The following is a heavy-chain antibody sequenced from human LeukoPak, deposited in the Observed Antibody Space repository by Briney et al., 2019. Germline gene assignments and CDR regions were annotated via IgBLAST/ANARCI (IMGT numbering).Heavy chain of an antibody. CDR2: INHSGST. CDR1: GGSFSGYY. CDR3: ARGNYGFTSDY. D-gene: IGHD4-17*01. Sequence: PSETLSLTCAVYGGSFSGYYWSWIRQPPGKGLEWIGEINHSGSTNYNPSLKSRVTISVDTSKNQFSLKLSSVTAADTAVYYCARGNYGFTSDYWGQGTLVTVSS. V-gene: IGHV4-34*01. J-gene: IGHJ4*02.